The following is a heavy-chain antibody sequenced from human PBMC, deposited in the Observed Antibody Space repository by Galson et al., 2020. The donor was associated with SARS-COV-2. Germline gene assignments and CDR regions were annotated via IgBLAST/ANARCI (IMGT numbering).Heavy chain of an antibody. CDR1: GFTFSSYW. CDR2: INSDGSST. CDR3: AREYVYYDILTGSRRYDAFDI. Sequence: GESLKISCAASGFTFSSYWMHWVRQAPGKGLVWVSRINSDGSSTSYADSVKGRFTISRDNAKNTLYLQMNSLRAEDTAVYYCAREYVYYDILTGSRRYDAFDIWGQGTMVTVSS. D-gene: IGHD3-9*01. V-gene: IGHV3-74*01. J-gene: IGHJ3*02.